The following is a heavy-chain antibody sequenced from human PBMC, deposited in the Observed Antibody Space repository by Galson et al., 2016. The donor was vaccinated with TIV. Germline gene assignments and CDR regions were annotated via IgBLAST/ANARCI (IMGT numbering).Heavy chain of an antibody. CDR1: GLTFSSSE. CDR2: MSGSGSVR. Sequence: SLRLSCAASGLTFSSSEMIWVRQAPGKGLEWVSYMSGSGSVRYYADSVRGRFTISRDNAQNSLYLQMTSLRVEDTALYYCARLGMVDSTLVIDYWGQGTLVPVSS. V-gene: IGHV3-48*03. J-gene: IGHJ4*02. CDR3: ARLGMVDSTLVIDY. D-gene: IGHD2-15*01.